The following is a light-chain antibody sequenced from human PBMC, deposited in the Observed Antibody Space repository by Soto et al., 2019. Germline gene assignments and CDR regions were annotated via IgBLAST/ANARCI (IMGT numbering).Light chain of an antibody. Sequence: QSVLTQPPSVSGAPGQRVTISCTGSNSNIGAGYDVHWYQQHPGKAPKLMIYEVTKRPSGVPDRFSGSKSGNTASLTVSGLQADDEADYYCSSYAGNNNYVFGTGTKVTVL. CDR1: NSNIGAGYD. J-gene: IGLJ1*01. CDR2: EVT. V-gene: IGLV1-40*01. CDR3: SSYAGNNNYV.